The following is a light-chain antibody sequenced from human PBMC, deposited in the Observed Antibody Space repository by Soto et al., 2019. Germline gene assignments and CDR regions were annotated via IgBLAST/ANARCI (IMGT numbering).Light chain of an antibody. CDR1: QSVTNY. Sequence: EIFLTQSPDTLSLSPGERATLTCRASQSVTNYIAWYQQRPGQAPRLLIYDASNRATGVPARFSGSRSGTDFTLTISDLKPADFGLYYCQQRLNWPPGFGQVTKVDIK. V-gene: IGKV3-11*01. J-gene: IGKJ1*01. CDR3: QQRLNWPPG. CDR2: DAS.